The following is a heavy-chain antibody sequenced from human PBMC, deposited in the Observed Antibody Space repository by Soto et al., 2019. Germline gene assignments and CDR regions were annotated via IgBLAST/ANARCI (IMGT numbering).Heavy chain of an antibody. CDR1: GFTFSSYG. CDR3: ASIMVVSATRDAFDI. V-gene: IGHV3-33*01. CDR2: IWYDGSNK. J-gene: IGHJ3*02. Sequence: QVQLVESGGGVVQPGRSLRLSCAASGFTFSSYGMHWVRQAPGKGLEWVSVIWYDGSNKYYADSVKGRFTISRDNSKNTLYLQMNSLRADDTAVYYCASIMVVSATRDAFDIWGHGTMVTVS. D-gene: IGHD2-15*01.